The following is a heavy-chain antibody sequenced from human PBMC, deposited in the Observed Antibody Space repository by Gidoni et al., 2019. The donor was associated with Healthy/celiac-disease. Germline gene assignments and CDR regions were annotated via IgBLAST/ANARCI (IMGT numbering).Heavy chain of an antibody. CDR3: ARVVGATSLDY. J-gene: IGHJ4*02. D-gene: IGHD1-26*01. CDR2: NNPSGGST. CDR1: AYTITSYY. Sequence: QVQLVQSGAEVKKPGASVKVSCNASAYTITSYYMHWVRQSPGQGLEWMGINNPSGGSTSYAQKCQGRVTMTRDTSTSTVYMELSSLRSEDTAVYYCARVVGATSLDYWGQGTLVTVSS. V-gene: IGHV1-46*01.